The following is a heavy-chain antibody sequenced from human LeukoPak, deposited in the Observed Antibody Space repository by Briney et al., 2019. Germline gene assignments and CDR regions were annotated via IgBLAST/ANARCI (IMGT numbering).Heavy chain of an antibody. CDR3: AKESAAAGYFDY. CDR2: ISKSGDFT. J-gene: IGHJ4*01. CDR1: GFTFSSSA. D-gene: IGHD6-13*01. Sequence: PGGSLRLSCAASGFTFSSSAMSWVRQAPGKGLEWVSVISKSGDFTYYADSVKGRFTISRDSSKNTLNLQMNSLRAEDTAVYYCAKESAAAGYFDYWGLGTLATVSS. V-gene: IGHV3-23*01.